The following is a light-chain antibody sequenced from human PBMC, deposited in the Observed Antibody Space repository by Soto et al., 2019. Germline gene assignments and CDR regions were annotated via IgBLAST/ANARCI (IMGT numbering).Light chain of an antibody. Sequence: QSVLTQPASVSGSPGQSITISCTGTSSDVGAYDFVSWYQQHPDKAPKLMIYEVSNRPSGVSNRFSGSKSVNTATLTISGLQAEDEADYYCSSYTSSSTRVFGTGTKGTV. CDR3: SSYTSSSTRV. CDR2: EVS. V-gene: IGLV2-14*03. CDR1: SSDVGAYDF. J-gene: IGLJ1*01.